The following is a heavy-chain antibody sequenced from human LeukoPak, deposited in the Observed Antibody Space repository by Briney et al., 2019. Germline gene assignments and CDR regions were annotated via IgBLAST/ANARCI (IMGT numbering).Heavy chain of an antibody. Sequence: SETLSLTCAVSGGSISSGGYSWSWIRQPPGKGLEWIGYIYHSGSTYYNPSLKSRDTISVDRSKNQFSLKLSSVTAADTAVYYCARRLVATHMDYFDYWGQGTLVTVSS. CDR3: ARRLVATHMDYFDY. J-gene: IGHJ4*02. V-gene: IGHV4-30-2*01. CDR2: IYHSGST. CDR1: GGSISSGGYS. D-gene: IGHD5-12*01.